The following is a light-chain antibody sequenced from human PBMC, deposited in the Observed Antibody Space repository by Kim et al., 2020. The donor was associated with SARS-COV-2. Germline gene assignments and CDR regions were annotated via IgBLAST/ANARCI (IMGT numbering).Light chain of an antibody. Sequence: DIQMTQSPSSLSASVGDSVTITCQASQDIGKYLNWYQQKPGNAPQLLIYEAANLEMGVPSRFSGSGSGTEFTLSITSLQPEDFATYYCQQYGNLPLTFGGGTKVDIK. CDR3: QQYGNLPLT. V-gene: IGKV1-33*01. J-gene: IGKJ4*01. CDR2: EAA. CDR1: QDIGKY.